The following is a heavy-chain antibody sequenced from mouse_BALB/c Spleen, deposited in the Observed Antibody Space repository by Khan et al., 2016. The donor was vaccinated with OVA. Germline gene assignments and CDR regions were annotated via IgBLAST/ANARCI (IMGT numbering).Heavy chain of an antibody. CDR1: GYTFADSG. Sequence: QVQLQQPGPEPVRPGASVKISCKGSGYTFADSGMHWVRQSHAKSLEWIGVISTYYGNIKYNQKFEGRATMTVDKSSSTAYMELARMTSEDSAVYFCIREGISEFAYWGQGTLVTVSA. CDR2: ISTYYGNI. CDR3: IREGISEFAY. J-gene: IGHJ3*01. V-gene: IGHV1S137*01.